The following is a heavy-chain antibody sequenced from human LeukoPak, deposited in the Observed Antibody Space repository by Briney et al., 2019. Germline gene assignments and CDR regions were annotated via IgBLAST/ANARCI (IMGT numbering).Heavy chain of an antibody. CDR3: TRALVYYYDSSGHYFRGSMDV. CDR2: IRSKAYGGTT. D-gene: IGHD3-22*01. V-gene: IGHV3-49*04. CDR1: GFTFSSYS. Sequence: PGGSLRLSCAASGFTFSSYSMNWVRQAPGKGLEWVGFIRSKAYGGTTEYAASVKGRFTISRDDSKSIAYLQMSSLKTEDTAVYYCTRALVYYYDSSGHYFRGSMDVWGQGTTVTVSS. J-gene: IGHJ6*02.